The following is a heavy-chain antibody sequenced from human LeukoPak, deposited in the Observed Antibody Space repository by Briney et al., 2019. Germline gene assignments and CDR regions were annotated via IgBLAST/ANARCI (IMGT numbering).Heavy chain of an antibody. CDR2: IYYSGST. Sequence: SETLSLXCTVSGASISSYYWSWIRQSPGRGLEWIGYIYYSGSTKYNPSLKSRVTISVDTSNNQLFLKVTSVTAADTAVYYCARAAPGVDGYFDYWGQGTLVTVSS. V-gene: IGHV4-59*01. CDR1: GASISSYY. CDR3: ARAAPGVDGYFDY. J-gene: IGHJ4*02. D-gene: IGHD5-24*01.